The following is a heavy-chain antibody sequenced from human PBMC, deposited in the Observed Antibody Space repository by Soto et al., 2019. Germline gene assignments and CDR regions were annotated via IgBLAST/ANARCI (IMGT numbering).Heavy chain of an antibody. Sequence: AGGSLILSCAASGFTFSSYAMSWVRQAPGKGLEWVSAISGSGGSTYYADSVKGRFTISRDNSKNTLYLQMNSLRAEDTAVYYCANDLSGNRWSYWGQGTLGTGSA. D-gene: IGHD6-25*01. CDR1: GFTFSSYA. J-gene: IGHJ1*01. V-gene: IGHV3-23*01. CDR3: ANDLSGNRWSY. CDR2: ISGSGGST.